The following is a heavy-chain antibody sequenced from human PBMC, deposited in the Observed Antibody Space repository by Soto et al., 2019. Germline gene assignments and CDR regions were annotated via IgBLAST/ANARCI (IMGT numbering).Heavy chain of an antibody. Sequence: VQVSCKASGYTFTSYGISWVRQAPGQGLEWMGWISAYNGNTNYAQKLQGRVTMTTDTSTSTAYMELRSLRSDDTAVYYCARFRAYSSGWFNTNPEYFRHWRQGPLVTVSS. CDR3: ARFRAYSSGWFNTNPEYFRH. CDR1: GYTFTSYG. CDR2: ISAYNGNT. V-gene: IGHV1-18*01. J-gene: IGHJ1*01. D-gene: IGHD6-19*01.